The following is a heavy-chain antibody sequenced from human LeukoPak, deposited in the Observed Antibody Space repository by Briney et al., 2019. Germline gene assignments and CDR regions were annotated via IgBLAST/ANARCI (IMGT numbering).Heavy chain of an antibody. D-gene: IGHD3-9*01. CDR3: ARDRGVLRYFDWLFEFDY. V-gene: IGHV1-46*01. CDR1: GYTFTRYY. J-gene: IGHJ4*02. Sequence: ASVKVSCKASGYTFTRYYIHWVRQAPGQGLEWMGTINPSGGSTSYAQKFQGRLTVTRDMSTSTVYMELSSLGSEDTAVYYCARDRGVLRYFDWLFEFDYWAREPWSPSPQ. CDR2: INPSGGST.